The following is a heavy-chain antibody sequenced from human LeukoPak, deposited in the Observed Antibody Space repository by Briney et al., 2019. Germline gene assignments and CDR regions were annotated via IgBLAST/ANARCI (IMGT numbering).Heavy chain of an antibody. CDR1: GFTLSSYE. D-gene: IGHD6-19*01. Sequence: HPGGSLRLSCTVSGFTLSSYEMTWFRQAPGKGLEWVSSIEYSDTGGHYADSVQGRFTISKDNPKNTLYLQLNSLRAEDTAIYYCTRNSGWYGISWGQGTLVTVSS. CDR3: TRNSGWYGIS. V-gene: IGHV3-23*01. CDR2: IEYSDTGG. J-gene: IGHJ4*02.